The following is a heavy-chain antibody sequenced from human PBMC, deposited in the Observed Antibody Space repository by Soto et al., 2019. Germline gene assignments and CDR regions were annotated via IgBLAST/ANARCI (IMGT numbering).Heavy chain of an antibody. Sequence: QVQLQESGPGLVKPSGTLSLTCGISGDAITSNTWWVWVRPPPGKGLEWIGEIYHSGRTNYTPSLKTRVTISMDKSKNQFSLKLTSVTAADTAIYYCARDRSPGGDNWLDPWGQGRLVTVSS. D-gene: IGHD2-15*01. J-gene: IGHJ5*02. CDR3: ARDRSPGGDNWLDP. CDR1: GDAITSNTW. CDR2: IYHSGRT. V-gene: IGHV4-4*02.